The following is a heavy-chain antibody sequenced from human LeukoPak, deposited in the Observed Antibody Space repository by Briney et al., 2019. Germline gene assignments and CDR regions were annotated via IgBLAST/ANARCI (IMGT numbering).Heavy chain of an antibody. CDR1: GHTLTEIF. CDR2: VDPEDYET. CDR3: ARESYFWSGYYPMFDP. V-gene: IGHV1-24*01. D-gene: IGHD3-3*01. Sequence: GASVKVSCKVSGHTLTEIFMHWVRQAPGKGFEWMGGVDPEDYETINAQKLQGRVTMTTDTSTSTAYMELRSLRSDDTAVYYCARESYFWSGYYPMFDPWGQGTLVTVSS. J-gene: IGHJ5*02.